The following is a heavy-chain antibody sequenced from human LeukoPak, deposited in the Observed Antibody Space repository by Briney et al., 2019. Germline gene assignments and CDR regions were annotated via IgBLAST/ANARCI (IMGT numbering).Heavy chain of an antibody. V-gene: IGHV4-39*01. CDR1: GFTFSSHW. CDR3: ARPPGIAAAWFYP. J-gene: IGHJ5*02. Sequence: PGGSLRLSCAASGFTFSSHWMHWVRQSPGKGLEWIGTIDNSGSAYYNPSLKSRVTISVDTSKDQLSLKVTSVTAADTAVYYCARPPGIAAAWFYPWGQGTLVTVSS. CDR2: IDNSGSA. D-gene: IGHD6-13*01.